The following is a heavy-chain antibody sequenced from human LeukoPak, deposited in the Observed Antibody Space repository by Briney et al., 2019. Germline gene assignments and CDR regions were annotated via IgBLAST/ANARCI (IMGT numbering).Heavy chain of an antibody. J-gene: IGHJ4*02. CDR2: IYHSGST. D-gene: IGHD1-14*01. Sequence: SQTLSLTCAVSGGSISSGGYSWSWIRQPPGKGLEWIGYIYHSGSTYYNPSLKSRVTISVDRSKNQFSLKLSSVTAADTAVYYCARAGDSPSDYWGQGTLVTVSS. CDR3: ARAGDSPSDY. CDR1: GGSISSGGYS. V-gene: IGHV4-30-2*01.